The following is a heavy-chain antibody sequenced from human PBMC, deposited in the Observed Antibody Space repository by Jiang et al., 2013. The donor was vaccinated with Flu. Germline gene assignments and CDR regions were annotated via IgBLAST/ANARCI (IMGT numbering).Heavy chain of an antibody. D-gene: IGHD1-26*01. CDR3: TTLSGRGLDY. CDR2: FKVKPDGGTT. V-gene: IGHV3-15*01. Sequence: DLVRPGGSLRLSCAVSIATFADASMSWVRQAPGKGLEWVGRFKVKPDGGTTDYAAPVKGRFTISRDDSRKTLYLQMNSLKTEDTGVYYCTTLSGRGLDYWGQGTLVTVSS. J-gene: IGHJ4*02. CDR1: IATFADAS.